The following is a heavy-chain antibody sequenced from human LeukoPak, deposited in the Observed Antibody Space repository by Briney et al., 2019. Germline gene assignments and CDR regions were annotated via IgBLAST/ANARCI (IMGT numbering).Heavy chain of an antibody. Sequence: GGSLRLSCTVSGFTFSSDFMSWVRQAPGKGLEWVSFIYSGGSTHYSDSVKGRFTISRDNSKNTLYLQMNSLRAEDTAVYYCARRAGAYSHPYDYWGQGALVTVSS. CDR2: IYSGGST. V-gene: IGHV3-53*01. CDR1: GFTFSSDF. J-gene: IGHJ4*02. CDR3: ARRAGAYSHPYDY. D-gene: IGHD4/OR15-4a*01.